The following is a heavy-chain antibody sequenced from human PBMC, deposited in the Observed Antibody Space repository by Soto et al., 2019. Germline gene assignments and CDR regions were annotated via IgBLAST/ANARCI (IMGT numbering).Heavy chain of an antibody. CDR1: GFTFGDYA. CDR2: IRSKAYGGTT. CDR3: TRGPGYSSSPIDY. V-gene: IGHV3-49*03. J-gene: IGHJ4*02. D-gene: IGHD6-13*01. Sequence: PGGSLRLSCTASGFTFGDYAMSWFRQAPGKGLEWVGFIRSKAYGGTTEYAASVKGRFTISRDDSKSIAYLQMNSLKTEDTAVYYCTRGPGYSSSPIDYRGQGTLVTVSS.